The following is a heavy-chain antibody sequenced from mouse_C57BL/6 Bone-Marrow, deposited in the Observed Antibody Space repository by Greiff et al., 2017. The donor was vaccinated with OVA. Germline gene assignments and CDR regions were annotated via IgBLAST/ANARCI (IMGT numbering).Heavy chain of an antibody. CDR3: ARRGIVGYWYFDV. D-gene: IGHD1-3*01. J-gene: IGHJ1*03. V-gene: IGHV1-64*01. Sequence: QVQLQQPGAELVKPGASVKLSCKASGYTFTSYWMHWVKQRPGQGLAWIGMIHPNSGSTNYNEKFKSKATLTVDKSSSTAYMQLSSLTSEDSAVYYCARRGIVGYWYFDVWGTGTTVTVSS. CDR1: GYTFTSYW. CDR2: IHPNSGST.